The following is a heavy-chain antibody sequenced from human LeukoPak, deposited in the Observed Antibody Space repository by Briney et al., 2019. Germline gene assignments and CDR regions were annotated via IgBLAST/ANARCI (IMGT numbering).Heavy chain of an antibody. CDR3: ARLDCSSTSCYWNYFDY. V-gene: IGHV4-34*01. D-gene: IGHD2-2*01. CDR2: INHSGST. CDR1: GGSFSGYY. J-gene: IGHJ4*02. Sequence: SETLSLTCAVYGGSFSGYYWGWIRQPPGKGLEWIGEINHSGSTNYNPSLKSRVTISVDTSKNQFSLKLSSVTAADTAVYYCARLDCSSTSCYWNYFDYWGQGTLVTVSS.